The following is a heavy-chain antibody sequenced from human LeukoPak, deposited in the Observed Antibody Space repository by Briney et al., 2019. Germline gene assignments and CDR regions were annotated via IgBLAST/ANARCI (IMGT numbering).Heavy chain of an antibody. CDR1: GGSISSYY. CDR2: ISHSGST. Sequence: SETLSLTCTVSGGSISSYYWSWIRQPPGKGLEWIGEISHSGSTNYNPSLKSRVTISIDTSKNQFSLKLNSVTAADTAVYYCARGRFDIWGQGTMVTVSS. V-gene: IGHV4-34*01. CDR3: ARGRFDI. J-gene: IGHJ3*02.